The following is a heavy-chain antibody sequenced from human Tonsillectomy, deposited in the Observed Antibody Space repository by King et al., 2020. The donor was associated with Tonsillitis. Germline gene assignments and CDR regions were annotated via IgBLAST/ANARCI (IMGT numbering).Heavy chain of an antibody. Sequence: QLVQSGGGVVQPGQSLRLSCAASGFTFSAYGMHWVRQAPGKGLEWVAFIWYDGRNEYYADSVKGRFTISRDDSKNTLYLQMNSLRAEDTAVYYCARDGHFWVVNNYYYYMDVWGKGTTVTVSS. CDR2: IWYDGRNE. D-gene: IGHD3-3*02. V-gene: IGHV3-33*08. CDR1: GFTFSAYG. J-gene: IGHJ6*03. CDR3: ARDGHFWVVNNYYYYMDV.